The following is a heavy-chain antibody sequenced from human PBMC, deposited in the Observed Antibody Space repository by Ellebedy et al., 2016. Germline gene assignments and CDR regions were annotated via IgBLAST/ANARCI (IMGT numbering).Heavy chain of an antibody. J-gene: IGHJ6*02. CDR3: ARGPLFSGYDYYYALDV. CDR1: GGSISSDL. CDR2: MSVSGFS. V-gene: IGHV4-59*12. D-gene: IGHD5-12*01. Sequence: SETLSLTCTVSGGSISSDLWTWFRQPPGKGLEWIGYMSVSGFSNYNPSLKSRVTTSMDASKKQISLKLSSVTASDTAVYYCARGPLFSGYDYYYALDVWGQGTTVTVSS.